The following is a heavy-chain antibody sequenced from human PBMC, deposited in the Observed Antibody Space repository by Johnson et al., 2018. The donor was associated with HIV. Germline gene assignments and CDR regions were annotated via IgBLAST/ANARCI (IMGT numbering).Heavy chain of an antibody. CDR3: ARNLQASFYDFWSDCNAFDI. D-gene: IGHD3-3*01. J-gene: IGHJ3*02. CDR1: GFNFDDYG. CDR2: NNWKGGST. V-gene: IGHV3-20*04. Sequence: VQLVESGGSVVRPGGSLRLSCAASGFNFDDYGMNWVRQSPGKGLEWVSGNNWKGGSTGYADSVKGRFTISRDNAKNTLYLQMNSLRAEDTAVYYCARNLQASFYDFWSDCNAFDIWGQGTMVTVSS.